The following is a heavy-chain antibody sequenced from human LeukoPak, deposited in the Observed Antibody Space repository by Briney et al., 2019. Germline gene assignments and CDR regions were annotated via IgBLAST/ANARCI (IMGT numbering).Heavy chain of an antibody. D-gene: IGHD1-26*01. V-gene: IGHV3-48*01. CDR1: GFTFSSYS. CDR2: ISSSSSTI. CDR3: ARNVVGATTVWNY. J-gene: IGHJ4*02. Sequence: TGGSLRLSCAASGFTFSSYSMNWVRQAPGKGLEWVSYISSSSSTIYYADSVKGRFTISRDNAKNSLYLQMNSLRAEDTAVYYCARNVVGATTVWNYWGQGTLVTVSS.